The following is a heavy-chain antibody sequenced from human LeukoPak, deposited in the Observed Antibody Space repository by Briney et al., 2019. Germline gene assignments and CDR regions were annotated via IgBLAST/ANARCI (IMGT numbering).Heavy chain of an antibody. CDR3: ARLTVRGYYDSSGYPSDAFDI. Sequence: GESLKISCKGSGYIFTSCSIGWVRQMPGKGLEWMGIIYPGDSDTRYSPSFQGQDTISADKSISTAYLQWSSLKASDTAMYYCARLTVRGYYDSSGYPSDAFDIWGQGTMVTVSS. J-gene: IGHJ3*02. CDR1: GYIFTSCS. D-gene: IGHD3-22*01. V-gene: IGHV5-51*01. CDR2: IYPGDSDT.